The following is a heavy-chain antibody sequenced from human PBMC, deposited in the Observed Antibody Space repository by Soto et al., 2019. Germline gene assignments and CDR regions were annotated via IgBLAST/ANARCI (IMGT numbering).Heavy chain of an antibody. D-gene: IGHD2-2*03. CDR2: IYPGDSDT. CDR1: GYSFTIYW. CDR3: ARHRFGYCSSTSCYRTSYYYYGMDV. J-gene: IGHJ6*02. Sequence: PGESLKISWKGSGYSFTIYWIGWVRQMPGKGLEWMGIIYPGDSDTRYSPSFQGQVTISADKSISTAYLQWSSLKASDTAMYYCARHRFGYCSSTSCYRTSYYYYGMDVWGQGTTVTVSS. V-gene: IGHV5-51*01.